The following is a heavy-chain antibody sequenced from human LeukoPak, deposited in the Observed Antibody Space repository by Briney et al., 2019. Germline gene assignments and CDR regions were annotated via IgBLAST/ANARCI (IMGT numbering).Heavy chain of an antibody. J-gene: IGHJ6*02. CDR3: AKNRGSSPVHYYAYSMDV. D-gene: IGHD1-14*01. CDR1: GFTFTSYS. Sequence: GGSRRPSCAVSGFTFTSYSMNWVRQAPGKGLEWVSSISSSSSYIYYADSVKGRFTIPTDNAKNSMYLQMNSLRGEDTAVYYWAKNRGSSPVHYYAYSMDVWGQGTTVTVS. CDR2: ISSSSSYI. V-gene: IGHV3-21*01.